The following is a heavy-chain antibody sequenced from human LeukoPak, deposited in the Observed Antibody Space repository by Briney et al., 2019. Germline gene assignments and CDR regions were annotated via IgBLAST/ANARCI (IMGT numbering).Heavy chain of an antibody. V-gene: IGHV4-59*01. D-gene: IGHD3-22*01. CDR3: ARESDSSGYSLDY. CDR2: IYYSGST. CDR1: GGSISSYY. Sequence: SETLSLTCTVSGGSISSYYWSWIRQPPGKGLEWIGYIYYSGSTNYNPSLKSRVTISVDTSKNQFSLKLSSVTAADTAVCYCARESDSSGYSLDYWGQGTLVTVSS. J-gene: IGHJ4*02.